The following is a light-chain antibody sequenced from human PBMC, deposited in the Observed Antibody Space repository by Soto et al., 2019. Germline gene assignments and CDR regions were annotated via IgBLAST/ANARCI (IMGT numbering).Light chain of an antibody. CDR2: DVT. Sequence: QSALTQPASVSGSPGQSITIFCTGTSSDVGGYDYVSWYQQHPGKAPKLLIYDVTNRPSGVSNRFSGSKSGNTASLTISGLQDEDEAYYCCSSFRSSGIPVFGGGTQLTVL. V-gene: IGLV2-14*01. CDR3: SSFRSSGIPV. J-gene: IGLJ7*01. CDR1: SSDVGGYDY.